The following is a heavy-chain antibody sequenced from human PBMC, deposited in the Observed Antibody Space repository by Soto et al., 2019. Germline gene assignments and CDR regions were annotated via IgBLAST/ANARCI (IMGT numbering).Heavy chain of an antibody. CDR3: ASRAGSGDSYGFTNWYFDL. Sequence: QITLKESGPTLVNPTQPLTLTCTFSGFSLSTSGVGVGWIRQPPGKALEWLALIYWNDDKRYSPSLKSRLTITKDTANNRVDLTMHNMDPVDSATYYCASRAGSGDSYGFTNWYFDLWGRGTLVAVCS. J-gene: IGHJ2*01. CDR1: GFSLSTSGVG. D-gene: IGHD5-18*01. CDR2: IYWNDDK. V-gene: IGHV2-5*01.